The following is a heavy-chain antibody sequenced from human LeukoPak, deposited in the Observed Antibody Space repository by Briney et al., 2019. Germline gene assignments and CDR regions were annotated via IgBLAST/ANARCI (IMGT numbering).Heavy chain of an antibody. J-gene: IGHJ4*02. CDR2: ISAYNGNT. CDR1: GYTFTGYY. D-gene: IGHD3-9*01. Sequence: GASVKVSCKASGYTFTGYYMHWVRQAPGQGLEWMGWISAYNGNTNYAQKLQGRVTMTTDTSTSTAYMELRSLRSDDTAVYYCARAVYDILTGPTLYYFDYWGQGTLVTVSS. CDR3: ARAVYDILTGPTLYYFDY. V-gene: IGHV1-18*04.